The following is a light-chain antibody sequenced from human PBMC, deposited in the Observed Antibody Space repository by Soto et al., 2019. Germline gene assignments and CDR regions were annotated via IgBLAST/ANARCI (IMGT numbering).Light chain of an antibody. CDR2: RNH. J-gene: IGLJ2*01. CDR1: RPNFGSHL. Sequence: QSVLTQSPSVSVTPGQRVTISCSGSRPNFGSHLVSWYQQLPGTAPTLLIWRNHQRPSGVPDRFSGYKSGTSASLAISGPQSEDEGEYYCAAWEYSLRAVVVGRGTKPTLL. CDR3: AAWEYSLRAVV. V-gene: IGLV1-44*01.